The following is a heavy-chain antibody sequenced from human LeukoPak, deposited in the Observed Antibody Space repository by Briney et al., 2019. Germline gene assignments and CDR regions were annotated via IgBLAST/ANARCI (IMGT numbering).Heavy chain of an antibody. CDR2: IYYTGNT. V-gene: IGHV4-30-4*07. CDR3: ARDQMAVAPIASNWFDP. Sequence: SETLSLTCTVSGGSISSGGYSWSWIRQPPGKGMEFIAYIYYTGNTYFNPSLKSRVTISVDTSKNQFSLKLTSVTAADTAVHYCARDQMAVAPIASNWFDPWGQGTLVTVSS. D-gene: IGHD6-19*01. CDR1: GGSISSGGYS. J-gene: IGHJ5*02.